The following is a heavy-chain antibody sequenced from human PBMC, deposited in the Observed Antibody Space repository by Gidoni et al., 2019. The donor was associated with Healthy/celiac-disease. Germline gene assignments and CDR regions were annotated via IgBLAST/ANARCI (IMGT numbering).Heavy chain of an antibody. Sequence: EIQLVESGGGLVQPGGSLRLSCAASGLTFSSYAMNWVRQAPGKGLEWVSAISGSGGTTYYADSVKGRFTISRDNSKNTLYLQMNSLRAEDAAVYYCATNYSRSLGFDYWGQGTLVTVSS. J-gene: IGHJ4*02. CDR1: GLTFSSYA. CDR3: ATNYSRSLGFDY. V-gene: IGHV3-23*04. CDR2: ISGSGGTT. D-gene: IGHD6-6*01.